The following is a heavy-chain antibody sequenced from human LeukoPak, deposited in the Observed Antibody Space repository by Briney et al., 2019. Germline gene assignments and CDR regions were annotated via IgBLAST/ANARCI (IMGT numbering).Heavy chain of an antibody. V-gene: IGHV1-69*01. CDR1: GGTFSSYA. J-gene: IGHJ4*02. Sequence: RASVKVSCKASGGTFSSYAISWVRQAPGQGLEWMGGIIPIFGTANYAQKFQGRVTITADESTSTAYMELSSLRSEDTAVYYCARGWNWNYVPYKYRGQGTLITVSS. D-gene: IGHD1-7*01. CDR2: IIPIFGTA. CDR3: ARGWNWNYVPYKY.